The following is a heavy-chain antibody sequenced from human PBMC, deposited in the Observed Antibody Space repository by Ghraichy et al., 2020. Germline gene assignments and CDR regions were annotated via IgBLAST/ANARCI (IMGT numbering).Heavy chain of an antibody. CDR1: GGSISSGDYY. D-gene: IGHD6-19*01. CDR3: ARVTFAQWLVPRYYFDY. J-gene: IGHJ4*02. Sequence: SETLSLTCTVSGGSISSGDYYWSWIRQPPGKGLEWIGYIYYSGSTCYNPSLKSRVTISVDTSKNQFSLKLSSVTAADTAVYYCARVTFAQWLVPRYYFDYWGQGTLVTVSS. CDR2: IYYSGST. V-gene: IGHV4-30-4*01.